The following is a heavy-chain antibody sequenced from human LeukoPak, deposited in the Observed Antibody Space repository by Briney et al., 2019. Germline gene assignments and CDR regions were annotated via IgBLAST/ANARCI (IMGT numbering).Heavy chain of an antibody. Sequence: SETLSLTCTVSGGSISSYYWSWIRQPPGKGLEWIGYIYYSGSTNYNPSLKSRVTISVDTSKNQFSLKLSSVTAADTAVYYCARDIAAAAYFDYWGQGTLVTVSS. CDR1: GGSISSYY. CDR3: ARDIAAAAYFDY. D-gene: IGHD6-13*01. CDR2: IYYSGST. J-gene: IGHJ4*02. V-gene: IGHV4-59*12.